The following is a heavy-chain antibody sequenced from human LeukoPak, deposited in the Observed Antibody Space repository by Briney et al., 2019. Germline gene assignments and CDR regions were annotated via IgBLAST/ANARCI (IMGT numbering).Heavy chain of an antibody. CDR1: GGTFSSYA. J-gene: IGHJ6*02. CDR3: ARVGYCSSTSCYIDYYYYGMDV. V-gene: IGHV1-69*04. Sequence: SVKVSCKASGGTFSSYAISWVRQAPGQGLEWMGRIIPILGIANYAQKFQGRVTITADKSTSTAYMELSSLRSEDTAVYYCARVGYCSSTSCYIDYYYYGMDVWGQGTTVTVSS. CDR2: IIPILGIA. D-gene: IGHD2-2*02.